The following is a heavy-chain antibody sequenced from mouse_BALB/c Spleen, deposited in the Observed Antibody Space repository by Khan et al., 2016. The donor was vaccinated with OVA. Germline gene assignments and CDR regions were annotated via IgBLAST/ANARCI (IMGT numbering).Heavy chain of an antibody. CDR1: GYSITSDFA. CDR2: ISSTGST. J-gene: IGHJ4*01. D-gene: IGHD2-13*01. Sequence: VQLQQSGPGLVRPSQSLSLTCTVTGYSITSDFAWNWIRQFPGNKLEWMGYISSTGSTSYSPSLRSRISITRDTSKNQFFLHLNSLTAEDTATYYCARSLYYSDSYAMDYWGQGTSVTVSS. V-gene: IGHV3-2*02. CDR3: ARSLYYSDSYAMDY.